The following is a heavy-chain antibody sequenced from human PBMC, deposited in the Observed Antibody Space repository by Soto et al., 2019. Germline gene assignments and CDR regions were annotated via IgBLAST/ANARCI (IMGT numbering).Heavy chain of an antibody. CDR3: ARGGRGYYGSGSYDY. D-gene: IGHD3-10*01. Sequence: QVQLVQSGAEVKKPGSSVKVSCKASGGTFSSYAISWVRQAPGQGLEWMGGIIPIFGTANYAQKFQGRVTITGDESTSTAYMEVGSLRSEDTAVYYCARGGRGYYGSGSYDYWGQGTLVTVSS. V-gene: IGHV1-69*01. CDR2: IIPIFGTA. CDR1: GGTFSSYA. J-gene: IGHJ4*02.